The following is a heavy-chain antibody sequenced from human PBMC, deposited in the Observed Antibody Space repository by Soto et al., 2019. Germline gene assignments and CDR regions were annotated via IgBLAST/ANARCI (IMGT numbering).Heavy chain of an antibody. CDR2: ISAYNGNT. J-gene: IGHJ3*02. V-gene: IGHV1-18*01. CDR3: ARDVRDSSGPNDAFDI. D-gene: IGHD3-22*01. Sequence: GASVKVSCKASGYTFTSYGISWVRQAPGQGLEWMGWISAYNGNTNYAQKLQGRVTVTTDTSTSTAYMELRSLRSDDTAVYYCARDVRDSSGPNDAFDIWGQGTMVTVSS. CDR1: GYTFTSYG.